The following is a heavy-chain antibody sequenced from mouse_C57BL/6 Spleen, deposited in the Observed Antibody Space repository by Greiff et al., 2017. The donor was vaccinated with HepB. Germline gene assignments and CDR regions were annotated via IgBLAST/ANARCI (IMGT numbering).Heavy chain of an antibody. V-gene: IGHV1-4*01. Sequence: QVQLQQSGAELARPGASVKMSCKASGYTFTSYTMHWVKQRPGQGLEWIGYINPSSGYTKYNQKFKDKATLTADKSSSTAYMQLSSLTSEDSAVYDYAVDDYDAWFAYWGQGTLVTVSA. CDR1: GYTFTSYT. CDR3: AVDDYDAWFAY. J-gene: IGHJ3*01. CDR2: INPSSGYT. D-gene: IGHD2-4*01.